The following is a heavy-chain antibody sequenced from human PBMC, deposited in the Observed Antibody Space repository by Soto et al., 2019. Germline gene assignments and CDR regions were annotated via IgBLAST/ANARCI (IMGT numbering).Heavy chain of an antibody. V-gene: IGHV3-23*01. D-gene: IGHD6-13*01. CDR3: AKNGGGQQQLHYYYYGMDV. Sequence: GGSLRLSCAASGFTFSSYAMSWVRQAPGKGLEWVSAISGSGGSTYYADSVKGRFTISRDNSKNTLYLQMNSLRAEDTAVYYCAKNGGGQQQLHYYYYGMDVWGQGTTVTVSS. CDR1: GFTFSSYA. CDR2: ISGSGGST. J-gene: IGHJ6*02.